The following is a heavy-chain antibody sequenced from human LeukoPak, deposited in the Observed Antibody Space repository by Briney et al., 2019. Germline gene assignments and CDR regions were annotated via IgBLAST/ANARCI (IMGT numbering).Heavy chain of an antibody. D-gene: IGHD5-12*01. J-gene: IGHJ4*02. CDR3: AKDTRRPSRAIDS. Sequence: GGSLRLSCAASGFTFSSYAMSWVRQAPGKGREWGSAISGSGGSTYYADSVKGRFTIARENSKNMLDLQMKSLRAEDTAVYYCAKDTRRPSRAIDSWGQGTLVTVSS. V-gene: IGHV3-23*01. CDR1: GFTFSSYA. CDR2: ISGSGGST.